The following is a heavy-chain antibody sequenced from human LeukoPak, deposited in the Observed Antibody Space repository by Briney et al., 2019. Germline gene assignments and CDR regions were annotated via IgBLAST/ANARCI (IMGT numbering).Heavy chain of an antibody. CDR2: MNPNSGNT. D-gene: IGHD3-22*01. J-gene: IGHJ4*02. Sequence: GASVKVSCKASGYSFTSYDINWVRQATGQGLEWMGWMNPNSGNTGYAQKFQGRVTMTRNTSINTAYMELSSLRSEDTAVYYCARDSGYRTPHYFDYWGQGTLVTVSS. CDR1: GYSFTSYD. V-gene: IGHV1-8*01. CDR3: ARDSGYRTPHYFDY.